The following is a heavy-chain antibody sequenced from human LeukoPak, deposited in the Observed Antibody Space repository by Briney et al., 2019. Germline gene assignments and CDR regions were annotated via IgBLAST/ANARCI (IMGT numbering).Heavy chain of an antibody. Sequence: GGSLRLSCAASGFTFSTYAMHWVRQAPGKGLEWVAVISKDGSNKYYADSVKGRFTISRDNSKNTLYLQMNSLRAEDAAVYYCAKSDYFDSSGYYTYWGQGTLVTVSS. J-gene: IGHJ4*02. D-gene: IGHD3-22*01. V-gene: IGHV3-30*18. CDR1: GFTFSTYA. CDR3: AKSDYFDSSGYYTY. CDR2: ISKDGSNK.